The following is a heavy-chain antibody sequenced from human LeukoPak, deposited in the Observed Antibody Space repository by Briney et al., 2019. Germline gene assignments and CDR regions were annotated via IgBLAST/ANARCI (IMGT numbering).Heavy chain of an antibody. CDR2: ISDDGSNT. CDR3: AKDADTATIIYWYFDL. J-gene: IGHJ2*01. Sequence: AGGSRRLSCTASGFTLSNFGMHWVRQAPGKGLEWVAVISDDGSNTFYADSVKGRFTISKDNSKNTLYLQLNSLRPEDTAVYYCAKDADTATIIYWYFDLWGRNTRLSVSS. CDR1: GFTLSNFG. D-gene: IGHD5-18*01. V-gene: IGHV3-30*18.